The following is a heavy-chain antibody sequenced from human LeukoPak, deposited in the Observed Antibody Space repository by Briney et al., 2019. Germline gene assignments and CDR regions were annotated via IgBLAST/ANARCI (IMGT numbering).Heavy chain of an antibody. CDR2: ISGSGGVT. V-gene: IGHV3-23*01. CDR1: GFTFGTYA. CDR3: AKTSGSFYGWFDP. D-gene: IGHD1-26*01. Sequence: GGSLRLSCAASGFTFGTYAMSWVRQAPGKGLEWVSVISGSGGVTYYADSVKGRFTISRDNSKNTLYLQMNRQRAEDTAVYYCAKTSGSFYGWFDPWGQGTLVTVSS. J-gene: IGHJ5*02.